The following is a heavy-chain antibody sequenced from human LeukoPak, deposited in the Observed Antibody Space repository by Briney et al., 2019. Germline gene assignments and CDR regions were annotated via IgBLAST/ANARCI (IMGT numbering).Heavy chain of an antibody. CDR1: GFSFSSYA. Sequence: GGSLRLSCGASGFSFSSYAMHWVRQAPGKGLEWVAVISYDGSKKYCAESVKGRFTISRDKSKNTLYLQMNSLRAEDTAVYYCAKGGYSYGPMYYFDYWGQGTLVTVSS. CDR3: AKGGYSYGPMYYFDY. J-gene: IGHJ4*02. CDR2: ISYDGSKK. V-gene: IGHV3-30*04. D-gene: IGHD5-18*01.